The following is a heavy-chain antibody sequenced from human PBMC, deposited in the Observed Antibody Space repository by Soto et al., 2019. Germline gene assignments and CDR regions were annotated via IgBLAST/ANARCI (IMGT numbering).Heavy chain of an antibody. D-gene: IGHD1-1*01. V-gene: IGHV3-66*01. CDR1: GLTVSDNY. CDR2: IYRGGDT. J-gene: IGHJ4*02. Sequence: EVQLEESGGGLVQPGGSLRLSCAASGLTVSDNYIRWVRHAPGKGLEWVSVIYRGGDTYYADSVKGRFTISRDSSKYTVYLQMNSLRDEDTAVYYCASCHWNGPNDYWGQGTLVTVSS. CDR3: ASCHWNGPNDY.